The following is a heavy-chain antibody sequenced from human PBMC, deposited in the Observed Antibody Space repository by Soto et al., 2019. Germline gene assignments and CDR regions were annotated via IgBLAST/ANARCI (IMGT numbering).Heavy chain of an antibody. J-gene: IGHJ4*02. V-gene: IGHV1-18*01. CDR3: ARDLPPVDY. CDR2: ISAYNGNT. CDR1: GYTFSSYH. Sequence: QIQLVQSGAEVKKPGASVKVSCKASGYTFSSYHITWVRQAPGQGLEWMGWISAYNGNTTYAQNLQGRVTMTTYPSTSTAYMGLRSLRSDDTAVYYCARDLPPVDYWGQGTLVTVSS.